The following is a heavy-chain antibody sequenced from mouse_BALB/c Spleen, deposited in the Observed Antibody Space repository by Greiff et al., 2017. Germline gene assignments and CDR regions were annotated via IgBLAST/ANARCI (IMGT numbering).Heavy chain of an antibody. V-gene: IGHV1-54*03. Sequence: VQLQQSGAELVRPGTSVKVSCKASGYAFTNYLIEWVKQRPGQGLEWIGVINPGSGGTNYNEKFKGKATLTADKSSSTAYMQLSSLTSDDSAVFFCARARDDYFDTWGQGATLTVSS. CDR1: GYAFTNYL. J-gene: IGHJ2*01. CDR3: ARARDDYFDT. CDR2: INPGSGGT.